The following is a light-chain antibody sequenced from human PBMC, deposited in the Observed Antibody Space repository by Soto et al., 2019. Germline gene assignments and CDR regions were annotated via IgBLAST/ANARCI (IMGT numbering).Light chain of an antibody. V-gene: IGKV3-11*01. Sequence: EIVLTQSPATLSLSPGERATLSCRASQSISSYLAWYQQRPGQAPRLLIYDASVRATGIPPRFSGSGSGTDFTLTISSLEPEDFAVYYCQQRGNWPITFGQGTRLEIK. CDR2: DAS. CDR1: QSISSY. CDR3: QQRGNWPIT. J-gene: IGKJ5*01.